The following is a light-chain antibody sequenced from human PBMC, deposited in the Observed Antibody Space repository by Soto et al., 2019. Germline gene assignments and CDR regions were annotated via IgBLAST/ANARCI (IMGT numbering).Light chain of an antibody. J-gene: IGLJ1*01. V-gene: IGLV2-23*02. CDR1: SSDVGNYNL. Sequence: QPVLTQPASVSGSPGQSSTISCTGTSSDVGNYNLVSWYQQHPGKAPKLMIYDVSKRPSGVSNRFSGSKSGNTASLTISRLQADDEADYYCCSYAGDSYVFGTGTKVTVL. CDR3: CSYAGDSYV. CDR2: DVS.